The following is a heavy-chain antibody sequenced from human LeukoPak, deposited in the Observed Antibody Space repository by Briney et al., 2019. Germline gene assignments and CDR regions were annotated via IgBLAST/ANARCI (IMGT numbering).Heavy chain of an antibody. V-gene: IGHV1-24*01. CDR3: ATDTSLNYYGSGSPVG. D-gene: IGHD3-10*01. CDR1: GYTLTELS. J-gene: IGHJ4*02. CDR2: FDPEDGET. Sequence: GASVKVSCKVSGYTLTELSMHWVRQAPGKGLEWMGGFDPEDGETIYAQKFQGRVTMTEDTSTDTAYMELSSLRSEDTAVYYCATDTSLNYYGSGSPVGWGQGTLVTVSS.